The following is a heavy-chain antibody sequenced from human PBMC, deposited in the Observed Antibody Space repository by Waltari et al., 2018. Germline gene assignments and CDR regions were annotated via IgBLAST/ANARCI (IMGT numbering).Heavy chain of an antibody. D-gene: IGHD6-19*01. J-gene: IGHJ6*02. CDR3: AKGYSSGWFHYYYYYGMDV. CDR1: GFTFSSYA. V-gene: IGHV3-23*01. Sequence: EVQLLESGGGLVQPGGSLRLSCAASGFTFSSYAMSWVRQAPGKGLEWVSAISGSGGSTYYADSVKGRFTISRDNSKNTRYLQMNSLRAEDTAVYYCAKGYSSGWFHYYYYYGMDVWGQGTTVTVSS. CDR2: ISGSGGST.